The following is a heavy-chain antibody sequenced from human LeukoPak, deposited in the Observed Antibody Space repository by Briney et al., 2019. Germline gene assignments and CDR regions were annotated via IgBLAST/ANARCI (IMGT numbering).Heavy chain of an antibody. J-gene: IGHJ4*02. V-gene: IGHV1-2*02. D-gene: IGHD3-10*01. CDR2: IDPNSGGT. CDR3: AREYYYGSGNYYNRIDY. CDR1: GYTFTGYY. Sequence: ASVKVSCKASGYTFTGYYMHWVRQVPGQGLEWMGWIDPNSGGTNYAQKFQGRVTMTRDTSISTAYMVLNRLRSDDTAVYYCAREYYYGSGNYYNRIDYWGQGTLVTVSS.